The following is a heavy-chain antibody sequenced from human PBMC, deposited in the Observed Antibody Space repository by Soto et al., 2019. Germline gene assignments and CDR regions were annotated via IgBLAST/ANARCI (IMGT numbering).Heavy chain of an antibody. D-gene: IGHD3-3*01. J-gene: IGHJ4*02. CDR3: ARDGPRRWSGCSFDY. Sequence: QVQLVESGGGVVQPGRSLRLSCAASGFTFSSYAMHWVRQAPGKGLEWVAVISYDGSNKYYADSVKGRFTISRDNSKNTLYLQMNSLRAEDTAVYYCARDGPRRWSGCSFDYWGQGTLVTVSS. CDR1: GFTFSSYA. CDR2: ISYDGSNK. V-gene: IGHV3-30-3*01.